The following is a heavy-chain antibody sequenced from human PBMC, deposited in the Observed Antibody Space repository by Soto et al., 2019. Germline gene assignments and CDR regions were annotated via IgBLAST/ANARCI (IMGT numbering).Heavy chain of an antibody. Sequence: SETLSLTCAVSGYSIISGYYWGLIRQPPGKGLEWIGSIYHSGSTYYNPSLKSRVTISVDTSKNQFSLKLSSVTAADTAVYYCAAVGARRDYWGQGTLVTVSS. CDR2: IYHSGST. CDR1: GYSIISGYY. CDR3: AAVGARRDY. V-gene: IGHV4-38-2*01. J-gene: IGHJ4*02. D-gene: IGHD1-26*01.